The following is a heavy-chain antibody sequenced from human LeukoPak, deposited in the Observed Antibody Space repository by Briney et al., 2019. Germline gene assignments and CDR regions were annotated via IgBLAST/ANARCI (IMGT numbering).Heavy chain of an antibody. CDR3: ARRSIATAGTSNAFDI. CDR2: IYPGDSDT. CDR1: GYSFTNYW. V-gene: IGHV5-51*01. Sequence: GESLKISCKGSGYSFTNYWIGWVRQMPGKGLEWMGIIYPGDSDTKYSPSFQGQVTISADKSISTAYLQWSSLKASDTAMYYCARRSIATAGTSNAFDIWGQGTMVTVSS. D-gene: IGHD6-13*01. J-gene: IGHJ3*02.